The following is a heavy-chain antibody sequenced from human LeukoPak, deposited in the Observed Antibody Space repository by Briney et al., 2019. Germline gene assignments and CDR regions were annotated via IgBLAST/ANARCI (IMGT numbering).Heavy chain of an antibody. V-gene: IGHV3-23*01. CDR2: IGGSGGDT. CDR3: ARDRCSGGRCYSLSVGHMDV. Sequence: GGSLRLSCAASGFTFSNYAMNWVRQAPGKGLEWVSVIGGSGGDTYYADSVKGRFTISRDNAKNSLYLQMNSLRAEDTALYYCARDRCSGGRCYSLSVGHMDVWGKGTTVTVSS. J-gene: IGHJ6*03. CDR1: GFTFSNYA. D-gene: IGHD2-15*01.